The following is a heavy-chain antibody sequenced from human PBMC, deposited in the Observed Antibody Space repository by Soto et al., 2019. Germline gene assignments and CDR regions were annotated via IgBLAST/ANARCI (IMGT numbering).Heavy chain of an antibody. V-gene: IGHV3-9*01. J-gene: IGHJ4*02. CDR2: ISWNSGSI. CDR3: AKDSGLAAAGTLNY. D-gene: IGHD6-13*01. Sequence: GGSLRLSCAASGFTFDDYAMHWVRQAPGKGLEWVSGISWNSGSIGYADSVKGRFTISRDNAKNSPYLQMNSLRAEDTALYYCAKDSGLAAAGTLNYRGQGTLVTVSS. CDR1: GFTFDDYA.